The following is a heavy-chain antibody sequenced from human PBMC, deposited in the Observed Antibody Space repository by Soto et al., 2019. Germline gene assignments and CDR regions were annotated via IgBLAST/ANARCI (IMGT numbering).Heavy chain of an antibody. CDR3: ARPYYDDSSGYPSGLY. Sequence: GESLKISCKGSGYSFTSYWIGWVRQMPGKGLEWMGIIYPGDSDTRYSPSFQGQVTISADKSISTAYLQWSSLKASDTAMYYCARPYYDDSSGYPSGLYWGQGTLVTVSS. CDR2: IYPGDSDT. CDR1: GYSFTSYW. J-gene: IGHJ4*02. V-gene: IGHV5-51*01. D-gene: IGHD3-22*01.